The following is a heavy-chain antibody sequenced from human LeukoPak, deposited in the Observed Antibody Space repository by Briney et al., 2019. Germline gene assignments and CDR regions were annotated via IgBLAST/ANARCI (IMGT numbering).Heavy chain of an antibody. CDR1: GGSISSYY. D-gene: IGHD6-19*01. CDR2: FYYSGST. Sequence: SGTLSLTCTVSGGSISSYYWSWIRQPPGKGLEWIGYFYYSGSTNYNPSLKSRVTISVDTSKNQFSLKLSSVTAADTAVYYCARGARGWNDYWGQGTLVTVSS. J-gene: IGHJ4*02. CDR3: ARGARGWNDY. V-gene: IGHV4-59*01.